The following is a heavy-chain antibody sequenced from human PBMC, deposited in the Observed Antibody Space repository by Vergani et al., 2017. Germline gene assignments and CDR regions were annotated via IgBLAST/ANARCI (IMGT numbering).Heavy chain of an antibody. CDR2: IIPIFGTA. V-gene: IGHV1-69*01. CDR1: GGTFSSYA. D-gene: IGHD5-12*01. CDR3: AGSGPRERYSGYDFTGPFDY. J-gene: IGHJ4*02. Sequence: QVQLVQSGAEVKKPGSSVKVSCKASGGTFSSYAISWVRQAPGQGLEWMGGIIPIFGTANYAQKFQGRVTITADESTSTAYMELSSLRSEDTAVYYCAGSGPRERYSGYDFTGPFDYWGQGTLVTVSS.